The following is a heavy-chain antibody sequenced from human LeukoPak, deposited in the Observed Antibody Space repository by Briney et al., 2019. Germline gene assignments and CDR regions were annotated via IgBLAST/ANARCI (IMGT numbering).Heavy chain of an antibody. CDR2: IRYDGSNK. V-gene: IGHV3-30*02. Sequence: PGGSLRLSCAASGFTFSSYGMHWVRQAPGKGLEWVAFIRYDGSNKYYADSVKGRFTISRDNSKNTLYLQMNSLRAEDTAVYYCAKDLYCSGTSCSSQGDYWGQGTLVTVSS. D-gene: IGHD2-2*01. J-gene: IGHJ4*02. CDR1: GFTFSSYG. CDR3: AKDLYCSGTSCSSQGDY.